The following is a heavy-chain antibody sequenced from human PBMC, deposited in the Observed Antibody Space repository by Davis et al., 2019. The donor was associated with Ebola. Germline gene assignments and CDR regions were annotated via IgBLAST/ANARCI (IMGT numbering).Heavy chain of an antibody. CDR1: GLTFSGSA. CDR2: IRSKANSRTT. D-gene: IGHD2-21*02. V-gene: IGHV3-73*01. CDR3: TRPNAGAAAIPDY. Sequence: GESLKISCAVSGLTFSGSAIHWVRQASGKGLEWVARIRSKANSRTTAYAASVKGRFTIPRDDSKQTAYLQMSSLKTEDTAVYYCTRPNAGAAAIPDYWGQGTLVTVAS. J-gene: IGHJ4*02.